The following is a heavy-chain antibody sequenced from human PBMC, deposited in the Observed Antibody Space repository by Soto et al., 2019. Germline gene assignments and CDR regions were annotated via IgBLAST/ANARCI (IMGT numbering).Heavy chain of an antibody. CDR2: ISYSGST. V-gene: IGHV4-39*07. CDR1: GGSISSSSYY. D-gene: IGHD5-12*01. J-gene: IGHJ4*02. Sequence: SETLSLTCTVSGGSISSSSYYWGWIRQPPGKGLEWIGSISYSGSTYYNPSLKSRVTISVDTSKNQSSLKLSSVTAADTAVYYCARAYGGYADYWGQGALVTVSS. CDR3: ARAYGGYADY.